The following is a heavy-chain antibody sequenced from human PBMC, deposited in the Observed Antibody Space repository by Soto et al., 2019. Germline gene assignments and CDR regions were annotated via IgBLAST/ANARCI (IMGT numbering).Heavy chain of an antibody. V-gene: IGHV3-15*01. CDR2: IKSKTDGGTT. CDR1: GFTFSNAW. Sequence: GGSLRLSCAASGFTFSNAWMSWVRQAPGKGLEWVGRIKSKTDGGTTDYAAPVKGRFTTSRGDSKNTLYLQMNSLKTEDTAVYYCTTDIFSTIFGVVPDAFDIWGQGAMVTVSS. J-gene: IGHJ3*02. D-gene: IGHD3-3*01. CDR3: TTDIFSTIFGVVPDAFDI.